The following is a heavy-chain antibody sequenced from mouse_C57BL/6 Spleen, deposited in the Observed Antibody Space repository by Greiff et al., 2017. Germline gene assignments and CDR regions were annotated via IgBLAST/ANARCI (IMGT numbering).Heavy chain of an antibody. V-gene: IGHV1-54*01. Sequence: QVQLQQSGAELVRPGTSVKVSCKASGYAFTNYLIEWVKQRPGQGLEWIGVINPGSGGTNYNEKFKGKATLTADKSSSTAYMQLSSLTSEDSAVXFCARSNYDYDDYWGQGTTLTVSS. CDR2: INPGSGGT. D-gene: IGHD2-4*01. CDR3: ARSNYDYDDY. CDR1: GYAFTNYL. J-gene: IGHJ2*01.